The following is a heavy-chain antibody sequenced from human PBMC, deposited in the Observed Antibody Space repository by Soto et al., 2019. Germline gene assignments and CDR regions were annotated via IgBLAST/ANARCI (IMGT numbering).Heavy chain of an antibody. CDR1: GFTFSSYS. CDR3: ERGNYDSSGYLLT. D-gene: IGHD3-22*01. V-gene: IGHV3-21*01. Sequence: GGSLRLSCAASGFTFSSYSMNWVRQAPGKGLEWVSSISSSSSYIYYADSVKGRFTISRDNAKNSLYLQMNSLRAEDTAVYYCERGNYDSSGYLLTWGQGTLVTVSS. CDR2: ISSSSSYI. J-gene: IGHJ5*02.